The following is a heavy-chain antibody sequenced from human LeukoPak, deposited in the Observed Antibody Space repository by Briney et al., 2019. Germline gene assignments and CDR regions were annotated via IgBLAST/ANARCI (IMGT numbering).Heavy chain of an antibody. V-gene: IGHV3-11*06. D-gene: IGHD6-19*01. CDR1: GFTFSDYY. Sequence: GGSLRLSCAASGFTFSDYYMSWIRQAPGKGLKWVSYISSSSSYTNYADSVKGRFTISRDNAKNSLYLQMNSLRAEDTAVYYCARANLYSSGWFDYWGQGTLVTVSS. CDR2: ISSSSSYT. J-gene: IGHJ5*01. CDR3: ARANLYSSGWFDY.